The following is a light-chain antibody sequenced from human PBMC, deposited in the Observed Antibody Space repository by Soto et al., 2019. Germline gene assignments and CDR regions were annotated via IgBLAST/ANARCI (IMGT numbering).Light chain of an antibody. CDR2: EVS. CDR3: SSYTSSSTVV. V-gene: IGLV2-14*01. J-gene: IGLJ2*01. Sequence: QSALTQPASVSGSPGQSITISCTGTSSDVGGYDYVSWYQQHPGKAPKLMIYEVSYRPSGVSNRLSGSKSGNTASLTISGLQAEHEADYYCSSYTSSSTVVFGERTKLTVL. CDR1: SSDVGGYDY.